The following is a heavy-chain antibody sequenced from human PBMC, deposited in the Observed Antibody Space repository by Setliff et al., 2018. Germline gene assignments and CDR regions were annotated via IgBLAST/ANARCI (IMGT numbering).Heavy chain of an antibody. J-gene: IGHJ3*02. CDR1: GGTFSSYA. Sequence: SVKVSRKASGGTFSSYAISWVRQAPGQGLEWMGGIIPILGIANYAQKFQGRVTITADKSTSTAYMELSSLRSEDTAAYYCARNGDSSGYSYDAFDIWGQGTMVTVSS. V-gene: IGHV1-69*10. CDR2: IIPILGIA. CDR3: ARNGDSSGYSYDAFDI. D-gene: IGHD3-22*01.